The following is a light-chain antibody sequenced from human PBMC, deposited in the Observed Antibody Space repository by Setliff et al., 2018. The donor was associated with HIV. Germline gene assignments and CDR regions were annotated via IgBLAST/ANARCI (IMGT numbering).Light chain of an antibody. J-gene: IGLJ2*01. Sequence: QSVLTQPPSASGTPGQRVTIPCFGSSSNIGINTVSWYQQLPGTAPKLLMYTDNQRPSGVPHRFSGSRSGTSASLAITGLQSEDEADYYCATWDDSLTGVVFGGGTK. CDR1: SSNIGINT. CDR2: TDN. V-gene: IGLV1-44*01. CDR3: ATWDDSLTGVV.